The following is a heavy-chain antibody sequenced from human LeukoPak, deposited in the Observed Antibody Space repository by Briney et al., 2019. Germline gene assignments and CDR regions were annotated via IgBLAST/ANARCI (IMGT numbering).Heavy chain of an antibody. J-gene: IGHJ3*02. Sequence: SETLSLTCTVSGGSISSYYWSWIRQPPGKGLEWIGYIHYSGSTNYNPSLKSRVTISVDTSKNQFSLTLSSVTAADTAVYYCARSDGYGLVDIWGQGTMVTVSS. CDR2: IHYSGST. V-gene: IGHV4-59*12. D-gene: IGHD3-10*01. CDR1: GGSISSYY. CDR3: ARSDGYGLVDI.